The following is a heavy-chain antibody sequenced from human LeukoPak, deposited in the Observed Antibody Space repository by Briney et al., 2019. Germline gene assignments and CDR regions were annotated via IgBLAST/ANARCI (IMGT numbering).Heavy chain of an antibody. D-gene: IGHD2/OR15-2a*01. V-gene: IGHV3-21*01. CDR2: ISGTSRDI. CDR3: AGMVIDSIGWYFDL. Sequence: PGGSLRLSCAASGWSLSRYRMSWVRQAPGKGLEWVSSISGTSRDIYYTDSVKGRFTISRDNAQNSLYLQMNSRTAANTAINFCAGMVIDSIGWYFDLWGRGTLVTVSS. CDR1: GWSLSRYR. J-gene: IGHJ2*01.